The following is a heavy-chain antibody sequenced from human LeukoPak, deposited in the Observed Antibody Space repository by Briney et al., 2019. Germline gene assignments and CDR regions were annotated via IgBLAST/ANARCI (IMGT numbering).Heavy chain of an antibody. V-gene: IGHV4-34*01. Sequence: SETLSLTCAVYGGSFSGYYWSWIRQPPGKGLEWIGEINHSGSTNYNPSLKSRVTISVDTSKNQFSLKLSSVTAADTAVYYCASCWVAHYGMDVWGQGTTVTVSS. D-gene: IGHD5-12*01. J-gene: IGHJ6*02. CDR1: GGSFSGYY. CDR3: ASCWVAHYGMDV. CDR2: INHSGST.